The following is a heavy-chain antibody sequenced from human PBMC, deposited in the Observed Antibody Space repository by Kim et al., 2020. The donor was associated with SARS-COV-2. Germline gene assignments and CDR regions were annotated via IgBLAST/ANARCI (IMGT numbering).Heavy chain of an antibody. CDR1: GFTFSSHD. D-gene: IGHD3-10*01. Sequence: GGSLRLSCAASGFTFSSHDMHWVRQAPGKGLEWVAVIWHDGSNKYYADSVKGRFTISRDNSKNTLYLQMNSLRAEDTAVYYCAKSRPDYGSESHGPPPLSGWGQGTLVTVSS. CDR2: IWHDGSNK. CDR3: AKSRPDYGSESHGPPPLSG. V-gene: IGHV3-33*06. J-gene: IGHJ4*02.